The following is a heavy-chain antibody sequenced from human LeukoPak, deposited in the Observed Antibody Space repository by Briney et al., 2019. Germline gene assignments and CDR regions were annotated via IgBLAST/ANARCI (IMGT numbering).Heavy chain of an antibody. Sequence: GGSPRLSCAASGFTFSDYYMSWIRQAPGKGLEWVSYISSSGSTIYYADSVKGRFTISRDNAKNSLYLQMNSLRAEDTAVYYCARVQWELLFSFDYWGQGTLVTVSS. V-gene: IGHV3-11*01. CDR1: GFTFSDYY. CDR2: ISSSGSTI. CDR3: ARVQWELLFSFDY. J-gene: IGHJ4*02. D-gene: IGHD1-26*01.